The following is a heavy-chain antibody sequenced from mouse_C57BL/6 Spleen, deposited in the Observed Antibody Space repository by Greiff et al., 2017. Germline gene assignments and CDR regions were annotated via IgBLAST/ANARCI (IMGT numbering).Heavy chain of an antibody. Sequence: QVQLQQSGAELVRPGASVTLSCKASGYTFTDYEMHWVQQTPVHGLEWIGAIDPETGGTAYTQKFKGQAILTADKSSSTAYMEIRSLTSEDSAVYYCTRLGGSVTYFGGRGQGATLTVAS. D-gene: IGHD2-10*01. CDR3: TRLGGSVTYFGG. CDR1: GYTFTDYE. CDR2: IDPETGGT. V-gene: IGHV1-15*01. J-gene: IGHJ2*01.